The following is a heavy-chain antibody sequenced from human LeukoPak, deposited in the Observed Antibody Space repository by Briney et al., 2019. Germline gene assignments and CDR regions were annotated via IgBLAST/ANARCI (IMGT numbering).Heavy chain of an antibody. J-gene: IGHJ4*02. D-gene: IGHD3-9*01. V-gene: IGHV3-20*04. Sequence: GGSLRLSCGASGFTFSSYAMSWVRQAPGKGLEWVSGINWNGGSTGYADSVKGRFTISRDNAKNSLYLQMNSLRAEDTALYYCARDADFDWLLSFDYWGQGALVTVSS. CDR1: GFTFSSYA. CDR3: ARDADFDWLLSFDY. CDR2: INWNGGST.